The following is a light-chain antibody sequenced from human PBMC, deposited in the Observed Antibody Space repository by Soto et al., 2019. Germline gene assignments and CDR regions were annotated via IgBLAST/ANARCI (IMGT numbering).Light chain of an antibody. Sequence: EIVLTQSPGTLSLSPGERATLSCRASQSVSSNFLAWYQQKPAQAPRLLIYGASSRATGIPDRFSGSGSGTDFSLTISRLEREDFAVYYCHQYDSSPRTFGQGTKLEIK. J-gene: IGKJ2*01. CDR3: HQYDSSPRT. CDR2: GAS. V-gene: IGKV3-20*01. CDR1: QSVSSNF.